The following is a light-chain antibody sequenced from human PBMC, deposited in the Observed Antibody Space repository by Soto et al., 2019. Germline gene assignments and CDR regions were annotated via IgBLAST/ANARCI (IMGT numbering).Light chain of an antibody. CDR3: SSFAGTFFV. CDR2: EVN. V-gene: IGLV2-8*01. J-gene: IGLJ1*01. Sequence: QSALTQPPSASGSPGQSVTISCTGTSSDGGGYNYVSWYQQHPGKVPKVLISEVNKRPSGVPDRFSGSKSGNTASLTVSGLQADDEADYYCSSFAGTFFVFGTGTKLTV. CDR1: SSDGGGYNY.